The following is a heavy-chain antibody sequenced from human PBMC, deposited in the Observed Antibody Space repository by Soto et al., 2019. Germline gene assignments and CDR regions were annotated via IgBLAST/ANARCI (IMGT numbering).Heavy chain of an antibody. V-gene: IGHV3-11*01. D-gene: IGHD2-8*01. Sequence: QVHLVASGGGLVKPGGSLRLSCVASGITLSDNYMTWIRQASGKGLEWLSYISNSDYTTYYADSVKGRFTISRDNAKNSLYLQRHGLRVEDTAVYYCASGKWSLDYWGQGILVTVSS. CDR2: ISNSDYTT. CDR3: ASGKWSLDY. CDR1: GITLSDNY. J-gene: IGHJ4*02.